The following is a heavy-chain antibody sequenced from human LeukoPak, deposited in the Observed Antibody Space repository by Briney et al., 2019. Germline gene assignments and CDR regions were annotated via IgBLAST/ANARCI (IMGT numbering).Heavy chain of an antibody. CDR1: GYTFTSYY. Sequence: ASVKVSCKASGYTFTSYYMHWVRQAPGQGLEWMGIINPSGGSTSYAQKFQGRVTMTRDTSMSTVYMELSSLRSEDTAVYYCARAPGVVYAPDYWGQGTLVTVSS. D-gene: IGHD2-8*02. J-gene: IGHJ4*02. V-gene: IGHV1-46*01. CDR3: ARAPGVVYAPDY. CDR2: INPSGGST.